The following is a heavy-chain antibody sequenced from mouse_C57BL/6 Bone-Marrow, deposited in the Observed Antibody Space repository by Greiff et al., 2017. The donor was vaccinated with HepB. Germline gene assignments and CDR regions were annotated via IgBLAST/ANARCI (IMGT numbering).Heavy chain of an antibody. CDR1: GYAFSSYW. CDR2: IYPGDGDT. CDR3: ARWGTENFDY. D-gene: IGHD3-3*01. V-gene: IGHV1-80*01. Sequence: VKLQESGAELVKPGASVKISCKASGYAFSSYWMNWVKQRPGKGLEWIGQIYPGDGDTNYNGKFKGKATLTADKSSSTAYMQLSSLTSEDSAVYFCARWGTENFDYWGQGTTLTVSS. J-gene: IGHJ2*01.